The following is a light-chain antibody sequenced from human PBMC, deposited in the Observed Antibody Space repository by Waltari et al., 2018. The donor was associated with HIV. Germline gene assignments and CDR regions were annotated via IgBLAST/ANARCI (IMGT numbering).Light chain of an antibody. CDR1: DIDLGLYKF. CDR3: ASFTDDNTVI. V-gene: IGLV2-14*03. J-gene: IGLJ2*01. CDR2: DVD. Sequence: AVTQPASVSGLPGQSTTISCTVDDIDLGLYKFVSWYQQHCDNPPRLLLHDVDCRGAGVAYRCSGYMSGNTAYVTIAGIRAEDEGHDYCASFTDDNTVIFGGGTEVTVL.